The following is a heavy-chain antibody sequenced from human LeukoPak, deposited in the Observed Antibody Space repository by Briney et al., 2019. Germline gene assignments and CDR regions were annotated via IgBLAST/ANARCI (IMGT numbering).Heavy chain of an antibody. J-gene: IGHJ3*02. CDR1: GFTFSSYA. Sequence: GGSLRLSCAASGFTFSSYAMHWVRQAPGKGLEWVAVISYDGSNKYYADSVKGRFTISRDNSKNTLYLQMNSLRAEDTAVYYCARDSSSWYSPYAFDIWGQGTMVTVSS. V-gene: IGHV3-30-3*01. CDR3: ARDSSSWYSPYAFDI. CDR2: ISYDGSNK. D-gene: IGHD6-13*01.